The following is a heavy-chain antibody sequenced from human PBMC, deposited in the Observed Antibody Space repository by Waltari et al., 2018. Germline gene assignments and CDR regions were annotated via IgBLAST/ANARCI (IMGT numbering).Heavy chain of an antibody. CDR1: GYSISSCYY. CDR3: ARIDYIGYCDF. V-gene: IGHV4-38-2*01. Sequence: QMLLQESGPELVKPSETLSLSCDVCGYSISSCYYWGWVRQPPGQGLEWIGKIYQSGSTFYNPSLKSRVTISVDTSKNQFTLKLSSVTAADTAVYYCARIDYIGYCDFWGRGTLVTVSS. D-gene: IGHD5-12*01. CDR2: IYQSGST. J-gene: IGHJ4*02.